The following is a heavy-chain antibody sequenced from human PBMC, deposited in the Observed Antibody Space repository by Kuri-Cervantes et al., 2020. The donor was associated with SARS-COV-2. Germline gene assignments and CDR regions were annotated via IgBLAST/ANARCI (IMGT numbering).Heavy chain of an antibody. J-gene: IGHJ5*02. D-gene: IGHD3-3*01. V-gene: IGHV1-2*04. CDR2: INPKSGGT. CDR3: ARGPAITIFGVLRGRENWFDP. CDR1: GYTFTGYY. Sequence: ASVKVSCKASGYTFTGYYVHWIRQAPGEGLEWMGGINPKSGGTNYAQKFQGWVTMTRETSISTAYMELSRLRSDDTAVYYCARGPAITIFGVLRGRENWFDPWGQGTLVTVSS.